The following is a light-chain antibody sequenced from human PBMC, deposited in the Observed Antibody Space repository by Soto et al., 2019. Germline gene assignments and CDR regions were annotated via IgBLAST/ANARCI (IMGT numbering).Light chain of an antibody. CDR2: GAS. J-gene: IGKJ4*01. CDR3: QQYNNWPLT. Sequence: ETVMTQSPATLSVSPGESATLSCRASQSVSTNLAWYQQKRGQAPRLLIYGASARATGIPARFSGSGSGTEFTLTISSLLSEDFAVYYCQQYNNWPLTFGGGTKVDIK. V-gene: IGKV3-15*01. CDR1: QSVSTN.